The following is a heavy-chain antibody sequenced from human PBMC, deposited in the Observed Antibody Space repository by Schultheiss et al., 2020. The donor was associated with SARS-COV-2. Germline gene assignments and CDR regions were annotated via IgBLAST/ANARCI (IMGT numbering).Heavy chain of an antibody. D-gene: IGHD5-12*01. J-gene: IGHJ6*03. Sequence: GGSLRLSCAASGFTFSSYGMHWVRQAPGKGLEWVAVIWYDGSNKYYADSVKGRFTISRDNAKNSLYLQMNSLRAEDTAVYYCAKVGGYEIDGYYYMDVWGKGTTVTVSS. CDR2: IWYDGSNK. CDR3: AKVGGYEIDGYYYMDV. CDR1: GFTFSSYG. V-gene: IGHV3-33*03.